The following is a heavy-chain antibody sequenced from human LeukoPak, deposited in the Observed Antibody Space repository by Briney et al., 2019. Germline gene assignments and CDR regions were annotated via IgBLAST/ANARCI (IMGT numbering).Heavy chain of an antibody. V-gene: IGHV3-53*01. J-gene: IGHJ4*02. CDR2: IYSGGST. D-gene: IGHD3-16*01. Sequence: QTGGSLRLSCAASGFTFSSNYMSWVRQAPGKGLEWVSVIYSGGSTYYADSVKGRFTISRDNSKNTLYLQMNSLRAEDTAVYYCARGGSTGYFDYWGQGTLVSVSS. CDR3: ARGGSTGYFDY. CDR1: GFTFSSNY.